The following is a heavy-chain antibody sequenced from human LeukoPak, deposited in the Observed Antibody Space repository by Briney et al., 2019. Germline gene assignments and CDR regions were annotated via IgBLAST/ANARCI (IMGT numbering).Heavy chain of an antibody. Sequence: PGGSLRLSCAASGFAFNSYWMHWVRQAPRKGLVWVSHINSDGSSTTYADSVKGRFTISRDNVKNTLYLQMNSLRAEDTAVYYCATEMAAMAYWGQGTLVTVSS. CDR3: ATEMAAMAY. CDR1: GFAFNSYW. J-gene: IGHJ4*02. CDR2: INSDGSST. V-gene: IGHV3-74*01. D-gene: IGHD5-24*01.